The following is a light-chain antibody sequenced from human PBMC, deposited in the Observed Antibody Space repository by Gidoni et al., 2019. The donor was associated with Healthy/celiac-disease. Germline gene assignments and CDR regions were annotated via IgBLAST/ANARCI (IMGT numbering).Light chain of an antibody. J-gene: IGKJ3*01. V-gene: IGKV3-11*01. CDR2: DAS. CDR3: QQRSNWPLT. CDR1: QSVSSY. Sequence: EIVLTQPPATLSLSPGERATLSCRASQSVSSYLAWYQQKPGQAPRLLIYDASNRATGIPARFSGSGSGTDFTLTISSLAPEDFAFYYCQQRSNWPLTFGPGTKVDIK.